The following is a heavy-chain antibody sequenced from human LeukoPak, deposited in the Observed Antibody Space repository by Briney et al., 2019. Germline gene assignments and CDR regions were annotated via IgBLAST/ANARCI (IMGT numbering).Heavy chain of an antibody. CDR3: AKAQRRIAAAGPFDY. J-gene: IGHJ4*02. CDR1: GFTFSSYS. CDR2: ISSSSSYI. D-gene: IGHD6-13*01. Sequence: GGSLRLSCAGSGFTFSSYSMNWVRQAPGKGLEWVSSISSSSSYIYYADSVRGRFTISRDNAKNALYLQMNSLRAEDTAVYYCAKAQRRIAAAGPFDYWGQGTLVTVSS. V-gene: IGHV3-21*01.